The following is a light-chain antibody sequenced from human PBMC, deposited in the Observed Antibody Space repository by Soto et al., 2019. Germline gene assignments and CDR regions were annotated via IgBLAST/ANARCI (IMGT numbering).Light chain of an antibody. J-gene: IGKJ3*01. Sequence: EIVLTQSPATLSLSPGERATLSCRASQSINANLAWYQQKPGQAPRLVVWDATQRATGIPARFSGSGSGTDFTLTIVDLEPEDFAVYYCQQYGSSPRPLFTFGPGTKVDIK. CDR3: QQYGSSPRPLFT. V-gene: IGKV3-11*01. CDR1: QSINAN. CDR2: DAT.